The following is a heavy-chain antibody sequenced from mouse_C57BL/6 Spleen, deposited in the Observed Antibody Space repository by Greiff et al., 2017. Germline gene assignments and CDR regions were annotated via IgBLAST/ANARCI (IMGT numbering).Heavy chain of an antibody. V-gene: IGHV1-22*01. J-gene: IGHJ2*01. D-gene: IGHD4-1*01. CDR2: INPNNGGS. CDR1: GYTFTDYN. Sequence: VQLQQSGPELEKPGASVKMSCKASGYTFTDYNMHWVKQSHGKSLDWIGYINPNNGGSNYNQKFKGKATLTVNKSSSTAYMELRSLTSEDSAVYYCARSGANWDFDYWGQGTTLTVSS. CDR3: ARSGANWDFDY.